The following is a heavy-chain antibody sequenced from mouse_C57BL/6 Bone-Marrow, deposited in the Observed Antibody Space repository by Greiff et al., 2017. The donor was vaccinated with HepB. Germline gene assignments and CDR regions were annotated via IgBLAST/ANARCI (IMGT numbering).Heavy chain of an antibody. CDR3: ALITTVVARDYFDY. CDR1: GFTFSDYG. CDR2: ISSGSSTI. V-gene: IGHV5-17*01. Sequence: EVHLVESGGGLVKPGGSLKLSCAASGFTFSDYGMHWVRQAPEKGLEWVAYISSGSSTIYYADTVKGRFTISRDNAKNTLFLQMTSLRSEDTAMYYCALITTVVARDYFDYWGQGTTLTVSS. J-gene: IGHJ2*01. D-gene: IGHD1-1*01.